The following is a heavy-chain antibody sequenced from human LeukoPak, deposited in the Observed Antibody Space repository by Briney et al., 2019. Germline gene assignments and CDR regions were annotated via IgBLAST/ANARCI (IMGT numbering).Heavy chain of an antibody. CDR1: GFTFSSYA. J-gene: IGHJ4*02. V-gene: IGHV3-23*01. D-gene: IGHD6-19*01. Sequence: PGGSLRPSCAASGFTFSSYAMSWVRQAPGKGLEWVSAISGSGGSTYYADSVKGRFTISRDNSKNTLYLQMNSLRAEDTAIYYCAKDSSGWYQYYFDYWGQGTLVTVSS. CDR2: ISGSGGST. CDR3: AKDSSGWYQYYFDY.